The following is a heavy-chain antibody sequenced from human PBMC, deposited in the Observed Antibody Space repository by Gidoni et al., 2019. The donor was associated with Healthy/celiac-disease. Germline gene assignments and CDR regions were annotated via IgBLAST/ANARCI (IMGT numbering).Heavy chain of an antibody. CDR2: INQDGSYK. J-gene: IGHJ4*02. D-gene: IGHD3-3*01. Sequence: EVQLVESGGGVVQPGGSLRLYCAACGCTFSSYGMSWVRQAPGKGLAWVANINQDGSYKYYVDSVNGRFTISSDNAKHSLYLQINSLRAEYTAVYYCASYDFWSGYSPLWCQGTLVTVSS. CDR3: ASYDFWSGYSPL. CDR1: GCTFSSYG. V-gene: IGHV3-7*01.